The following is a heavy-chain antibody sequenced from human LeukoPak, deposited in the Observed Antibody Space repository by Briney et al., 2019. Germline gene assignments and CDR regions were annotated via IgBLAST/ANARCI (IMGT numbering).Heavy chain of an antibody. D-gene: IGHD6-6*01. V-gene: IGHV3-9*01. CDR1: GFTFDDYA. CDR2: ISWNSGSI. J-gene: IGHJ5*02. Sequence: GGSLRLSCAASGFTFDDYAMHWVRQAPGKGLEWVSGISWNSGSIGYADSVKGRFTISRDNAKNSLYLQMNSLRAEDTALYYCAKGKYSSPENWFDPWGQGTLVTVSS. CDR3: AKGKYSSPENWFDP.